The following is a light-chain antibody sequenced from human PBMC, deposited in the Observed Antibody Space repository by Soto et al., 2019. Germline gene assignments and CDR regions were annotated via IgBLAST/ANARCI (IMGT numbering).Light chain of an antibody. V-gene: IGLV2-14*01. Sequence: QSALTQPASVSGSPGQSITISCTGTSTDVGRYNYVSWFQQHPGKAPKLIIFEVSNRPSGVSERFSGSKSGNTASLTISGLQSEDEADYYCISYTHSGTWVFGGGTKVTVL. CDR3: ISYTHSGTWV. CDR2: EVS. CDR1: STDVGRYNY. J-gene: IGLJ3*02.